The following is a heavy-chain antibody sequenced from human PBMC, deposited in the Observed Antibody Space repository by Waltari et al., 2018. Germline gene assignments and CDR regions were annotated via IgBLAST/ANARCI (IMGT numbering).Heavy chain of an antibody. J-gene: IGHJ4*02. V-gene: IGHV1-69*09. CDR3: ARESRSTAGIDY. CDR1: GDTFSGYA. Sequence: QVQLVQSAAEVKKPGSSVKVSCTASGDTFSGYAITWVRQAPGQGLEWMGRIIPLLDISNYAQKFRGRITITADRSTSTAYLELNSLRSEDTAVYYCARESRSTAGIDYWGQGAQVTVSS. D-gene: IGHD2-2*01. CDR2: IIPLLDIS.